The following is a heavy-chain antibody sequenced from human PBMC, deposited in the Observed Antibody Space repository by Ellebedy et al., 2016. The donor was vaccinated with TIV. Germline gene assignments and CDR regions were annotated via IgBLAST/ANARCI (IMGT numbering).Heavy chain of an antibody. CDR3: ARAGLTGTTARNFDY. V-gene: IGHV3-7*03. Sequence: GESLKISCAASGFTFSNYCMSWVRQAPGKGLEWVANIKQDGSEEYYVDSVKGRFLISRDNTKNSLYLQMNSLTGEDTAVYYCARAGLTGTTARNFDYWGQGTLVTVSS. D-gene: IGHD1-20*01. CDR2: IKQDGSEE. CDR1: GFTFSNYC. J-gene: IGHJ4*02.